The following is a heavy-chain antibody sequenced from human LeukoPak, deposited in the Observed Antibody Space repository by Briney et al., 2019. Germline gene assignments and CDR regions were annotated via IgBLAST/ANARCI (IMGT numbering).Heavy chain of an antibody. J-gene: IGHJ5*02. CDR3: ARDLTLFNWFDP. V-gene: IGHV1-46*01. Sequence: ASVKVSCKASGYTFTSYYMHWVRQAPGQGLEWMGIINPSGGSTSYAQKFQGRVTMTRDTSTSTVYMELSSLRSDDTAVYYCARDLTLFNWFDPWGQGTLVTVSS. D-gene: IGHD2-15*01. CDR1: GYTFTSYY. CDR2: INPSGGST.